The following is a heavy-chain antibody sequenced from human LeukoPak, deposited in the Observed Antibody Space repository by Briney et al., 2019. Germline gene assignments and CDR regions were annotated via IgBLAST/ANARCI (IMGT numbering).Heavy chain of an antibody. Sequence: SSETLSLTCTVSGGSISSYYWSWIRQPPGKGLEWVGRIFSRGTTNYNPSLKSRVTVSLDTSKNQFSLKLSSVTAADTAVYYCARGRYDNLTGHLARLDVWGQGTAVIVSS. CDR3: ARGRYDNLTGHLARLDV. CDR1: GGSISSYY. D-gene: IGHD3-9*01. V-gene: IGHV4-4*07. CDR2: IFSRGTT. J-gene: IGHJ6*02.